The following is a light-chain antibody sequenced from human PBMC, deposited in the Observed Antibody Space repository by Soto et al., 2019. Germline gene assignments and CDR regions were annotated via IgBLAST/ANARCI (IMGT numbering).Light chain of an antibody. V-gene: IGKV1-5*01. Sequence: DIQMTQSPSTLSASVGDRVTITCRASQSIRTWLAWYQQKPGKAPKLLIYDASSLKSGLPSRFSGGGSGTECTLTISSLQPDDFPTDYGPQYNTTAWTFGQGTKVDIK. J-gene: IGKJ1*01. CDR3: PQYNTTAWT. CDR1: QSIRTW. CDR2: DAS.